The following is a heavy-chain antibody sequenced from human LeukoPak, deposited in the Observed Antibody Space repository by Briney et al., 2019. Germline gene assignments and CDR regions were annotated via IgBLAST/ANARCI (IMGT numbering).Heavy chain of an antibody. CDR2: IYNNVNT. CDR3: ARDFGYYYGSGIL. Sequence: SETLSLTCTVSGGSISTYYWSWMRQPPGKGLEWIGYIYNNVNTNYNPSLKSRVTMSVDTSKNQFSLKLSSVTAADTAVYYCARDFGYYYGSGILWGQGTPVTVSS. CDR1: GGSISTYY. D-gene: IGHD3-10*01. J-gene: IGHJ4*02. V-gene: IGHV4-59*12.